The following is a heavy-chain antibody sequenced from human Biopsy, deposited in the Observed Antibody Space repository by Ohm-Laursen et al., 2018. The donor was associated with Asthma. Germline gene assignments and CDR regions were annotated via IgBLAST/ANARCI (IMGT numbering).Heavy chain of an antibody. CDR2: IWYDGSNK. V-gene: IGHV3-33*01. CDR1: GFTFSSYG. Sequence: SLRLSCAAPGFTFSSYGMHWVRQAPGKGLEWVAVIWYDGSNKYYADSVKGRFTISRDNSKNTLYLQMNSLRAEDTAVYYCARKAFATYGVFDYWGQGTLVTVSS. CDR3: ARKAFATYGVFDY. D-gene: IGHD3-10*01. J-gene: IGHJ4*02.